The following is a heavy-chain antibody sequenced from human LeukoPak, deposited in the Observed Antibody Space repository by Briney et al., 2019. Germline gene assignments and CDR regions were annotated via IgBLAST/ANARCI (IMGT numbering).Heavy chain of an antibody. J-gene: IGHJ3*02. D-gene: IGHD3-3*01. CDR1: GFTFSIYT. V-gene: IGHV3-23*01. CDR2: ISGSGGST. CDR3: AKPIFGVVADAFDI. Sequence: GGSLRLSCAASGFTFSIYTMNWVRQAPGKGLEWVSAISGSGGSTYYADSVKGRFTISRDNSKNTLYLQMNSLRAEDTAVYYCAKPIFGVVADAFDIWGQGTMVTVSS.